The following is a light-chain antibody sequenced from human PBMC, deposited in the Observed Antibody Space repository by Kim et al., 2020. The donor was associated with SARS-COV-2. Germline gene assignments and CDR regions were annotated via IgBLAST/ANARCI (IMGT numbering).Light chain of an antibody. J-gene: IGLJ2*01. CDR3: AAWDDSLSGVV. Sequence: GQGVNIACSGSSSNIGSNYVYWYQQRPGTAPKLLIYRNNQRPSGVPDRFSGSKSGTSASLAISGLRSEDEADYYCAAWDDSLSGVVFGGGTKLTVL. V-gene: IGLV1-47*01. CDR2: RNN. CDR1: SSNIGSNY.